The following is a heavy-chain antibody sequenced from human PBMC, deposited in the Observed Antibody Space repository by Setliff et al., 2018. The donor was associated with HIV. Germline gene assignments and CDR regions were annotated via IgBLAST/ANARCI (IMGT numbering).Heavy chain of an antibody. CDR1: GGSISSGSYY. CDR3: ARESNTYYYDSSGYYYDY. J-gene: IGHJ4*02. Sequence: SETLSLTCTVSGGSISSGSYYWSWIRQPPGKGLEWIGSIYYSGSTYYNPSLKSRVTISVDTSKNQFSLKLSSVTAADTAVYYCARESNTYYYDSSGYYYDYWGQGTLVTVSS. V-gene: IGHV4-39*02. CDR2: IYYSGST. D-gene: IGHD3-22*01.